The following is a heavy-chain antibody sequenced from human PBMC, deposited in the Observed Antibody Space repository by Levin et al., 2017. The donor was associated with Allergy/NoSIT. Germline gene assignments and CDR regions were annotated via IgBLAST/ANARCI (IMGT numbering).Heavy chain of an antibody. J-gene: IGHJ4*02. Sequence: SPTLSLTCAISGDRVSSKSAAWHWIRQSPSRGLEWLGRTYYRSKWFNDYAVSVKSRIAINPDTSKNQFSLQLNSVTPEDTAVYYCARSAGHVDYWGQGTLVTVSS. D-gene: IGHD6-13*01. CDR1: GDRVSSKSAA. CDR3: ARSAGHVDY. V-gene: IGHV6-1*01. CDR2: TYYRSKWFN.